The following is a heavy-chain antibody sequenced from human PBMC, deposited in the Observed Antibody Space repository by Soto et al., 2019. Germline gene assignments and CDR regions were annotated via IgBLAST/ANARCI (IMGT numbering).Heavy chain of an antibody. CDR3: ASRWREYYYDSSGYYYY. CDR1: GGTFSSYA. V-gene: IGHV1-69*13. Sequence: ASVKVSCKASGGTFSSYAISWVRQAPGQGLEWMGGIIPIFGTANYAQKFQGRVTITADESTSTAYMELSSLRSEDTAVYYCASRWREYYYDSSGYYYYWGQGTLVTVSS. CDR2: IIPIFGTA. J-gene: IGHJ4*02. D-gene: IGHD3-22*01.